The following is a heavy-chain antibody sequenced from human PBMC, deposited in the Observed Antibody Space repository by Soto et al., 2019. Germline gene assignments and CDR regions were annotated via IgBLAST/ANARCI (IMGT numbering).Heavy chain of an antibody. CDR2: ISPYDGNT. CDR3: ARGGYYDSSGSRNYHYYGMNV. D-gene: IGHD3-22*01. CDR1: GYTFSSYG. Sequence: ASVKVSCTASGYTFSSYGTNWVRQAPGQGLEWLGWISPYDGNTKYAQILQGRVSMTTDTSTKTAYMEVRSLRSDDTAVYYCARGGYYDSSGSRNYHYYGMNVWGQGTTVTVSS. J-gene: IGHJ6*02. V-gene: IGHV1-18*01.